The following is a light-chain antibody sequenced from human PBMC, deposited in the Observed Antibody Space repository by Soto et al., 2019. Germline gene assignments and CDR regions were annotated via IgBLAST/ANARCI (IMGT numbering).Light chain of an antibody. CDR2: RTS. CDR1: QSISSN. J-gene: IGKJ4*01. Sequence: EIVMTQSPATLSVSPGERATLSCRASQSISSNLAWYQQKPGQAPRLLMFRTSSRATGFPARFSGSGSGTEFNLTISSLQSEDFGVYYCQQYGSSPPKTFGGGTKVDIK. V-gene: IGKV3-15*01. CDR3: QQYGSSPPKT.